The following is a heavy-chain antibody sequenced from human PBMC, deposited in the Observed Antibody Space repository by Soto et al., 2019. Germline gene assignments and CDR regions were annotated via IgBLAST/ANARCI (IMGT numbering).Heavy chain of an antibody. D-gene: IGHD6-19*01. J-gene: IGHJ4*02. V-gene: IGHV3-23*01. Sequence: VQLLESGGGLVQPGGSLRLSCAASGFTFRDYAMNWVLQAPGKGLEWVSDISGSGDSARYADSVRGRFTISRDNSRNTLYLQMNSLRVDDTAVYDCGKEGRGSGWAVCNYWGQGTLVTVSS. CDR2: ISGSGDSA. CDR3: GKEGRGSGWAVCNY. CDR1: GFTFRDYA.